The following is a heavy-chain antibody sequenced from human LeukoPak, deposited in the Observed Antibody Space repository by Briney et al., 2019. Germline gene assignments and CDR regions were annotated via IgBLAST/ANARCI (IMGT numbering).Heavy chain of an antibody. Sequence: GASVKVSCKASGYTFTGYYMHWVRQAPGPGLAWMGWINPNSGGTNYAQKVQGRVTMTRDTSISTAYMELSRLRSDDTAVYYCARDSSGWYIDYWGQGTLVTVSS. D-gene: IGHD6-19*01. CDR3: ARDSSGWYIDY. J-gene: IGHJ4*02. CDR1: GYTFTGYY. CDR2: INPNSGGT. V-gene: IGHV1-2*02.